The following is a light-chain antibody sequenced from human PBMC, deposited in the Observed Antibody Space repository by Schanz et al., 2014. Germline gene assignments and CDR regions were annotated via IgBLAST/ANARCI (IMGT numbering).Light chain of an antibody. CDR1: SSDVGSYNL. Sequence: QSALTQPASVSGSPGQSITISCTGTSSDVGSYNLVSWYQQHPGKAPKLIIYDVSKWPSGVSNRFSGSKSGNTASLTISGLQAEDEGDYYCCSYAGSSSLVFGGGTKLTVL. CDR3: CSYAGSSSLV. V-gene: IGLV2-23*02. J-gene: IGLJ3*02. CDR2: DVS.